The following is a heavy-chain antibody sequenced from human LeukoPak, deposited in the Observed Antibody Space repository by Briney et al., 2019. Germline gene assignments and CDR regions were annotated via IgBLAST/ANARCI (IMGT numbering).Heavy chain of an antibody. V-gene: IGHV4-39*01. Sequence: PSETLSLTCTVSGDSIRSSTYYWGWIRQPPGKGLEWIGSIYYSGRTYYNPSLKSRVTISVDTSNNQFSLKLSSVTAADTAVYYCVKLYSGTRPPDYWGQGALVTVPS. D-gene: IGHD3-10*01. CDR1: GDSIRSSTYY. CDR2: IYYSGRT. CDR3: VKLYSGTRPPDY. J-gene: IGHJ4*02.